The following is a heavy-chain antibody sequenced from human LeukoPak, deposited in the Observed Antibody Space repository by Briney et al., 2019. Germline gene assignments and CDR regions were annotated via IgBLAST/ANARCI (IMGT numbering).Heavy chain of an antibody. D-gene: IGHD1-26*01. CDR1: GCSFTSYW. CDR2: IYPGDSDT. Sequence: GGSLQISCKGAGCSFTSYWVGWGRRLAGKGLEGRGIIYPGDSDTRYSPSFQGHVTISADKSISTAYLQWSSLKASDTAMYYCATVVGAALTYFDYWGQGTLVTASS. J-gene: IGHJ4*02. CDR3: ATVVGAALTYFDY. V-gene: IGHV5-51*01.